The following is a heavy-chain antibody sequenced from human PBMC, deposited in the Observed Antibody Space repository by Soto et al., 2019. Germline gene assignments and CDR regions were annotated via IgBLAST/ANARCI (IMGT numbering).Heavy chain of an antibody. CDR1: GGSISSYY. V-gene: IGHV4-59*01. D-gene: IGHD6-19*01. Sequence: SETLSLTCTVPGGSISSYYWSWIRQPPGKXLEWIGYIYYSGSTNYNPSLKSRVTISVDTSKNQFSLKLSSVTAADTAVYYCARWGLSVAGRGHYYYGMDVWGQGTTVTVFS. CDR3: ARWGLSVAGRGHYYYGMDV. J-gene: IGHJ6*02. CDR2: IYYSGST.